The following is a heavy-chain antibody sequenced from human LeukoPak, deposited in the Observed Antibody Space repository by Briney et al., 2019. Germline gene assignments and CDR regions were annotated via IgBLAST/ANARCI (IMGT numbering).Heavy chain of an antibody. CDR1: GFTFSSYG. CDR3: APHCSSASCPDY. J-gene: IGHJ4*02. Sequence: PGGSLRLSCAASGFTFSSYGMSWVRQTPGKGLEWVANINQDGSEKYYVDSVKGRFTISRDNARNSLYLQMNRLRTEDTSVYYCAPHCSSASCPDYWGQGTLVTVSS. V-gene: IGHV3-7*01. D-gene: IGHD2-2*01. CDR2: INQDGSEK.